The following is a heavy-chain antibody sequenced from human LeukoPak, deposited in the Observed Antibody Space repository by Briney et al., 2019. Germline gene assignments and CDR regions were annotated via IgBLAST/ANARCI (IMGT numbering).Heavy chain of an antibody. CDR3: ARDGGYSSSWYGDYYYGMDV. J-gene: IGHJ6*02. Sequence: GGSLRLSCAASGFTFSSYSMHWVRQAPGKGLEWVAVIWYDGSNKYYADSVKGRFTISRDNSKNTLYLQMNSLRAEDTAVYYCARDGGYSSSWYGDYYYGMDVWGQGTTVTVSS. CDR2: IWYDGSNK. V-gene: IGHV3-33*01. D-gene: IGHD6-13*01. CDR1: GFTFSSYS.